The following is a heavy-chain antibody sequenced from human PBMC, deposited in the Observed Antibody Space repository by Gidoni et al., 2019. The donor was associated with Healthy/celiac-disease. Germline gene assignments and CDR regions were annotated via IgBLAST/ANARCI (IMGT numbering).Heavy chain of an antibody. Sequence: QLQLQESGSGLVKPSQTLSLTCAVSGGSISSGGYSWSWIRQPPGKGLEWIGYIYHRGSTYYNPSLKSRVTISVDRSKNQFSLKLSSVTAADTAVYYCARGGYDFWSGYLNWFDPWGQGTLVTVSS. CDR3: ARGGYDFWSGYLNWFDP. J-gene: IGHJ5*02. CDR2: IYHRGST. CDR1: GGSISSGGYS. D-gene: IGHD3-3*01. V-gene: IGHV4-30-2*01.